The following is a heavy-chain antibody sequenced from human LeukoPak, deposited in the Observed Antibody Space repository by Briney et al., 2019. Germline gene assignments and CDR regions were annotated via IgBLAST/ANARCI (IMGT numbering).Heavy chain of an antibody. CDR2: ISSSGSTI. CDR3: ARDNYDFWSGYLERYYYYYYMDV. V-gene: IGHV3-48*04. Sequence: GGSLRLSCAASGFTFNNYAMQWVRQAPGRGLEWVSYISSSGSTIYYADSVKGRFTISRDNAKNSLYLQMNSLRAEDTAVYYCARDNYDFWSGYLERYYYYYYMDVWGKGTTVTVSS. J-gene: IGHJ6*03. D-gene: IGHD3-3*01. CDR1: GFTFNNYA.